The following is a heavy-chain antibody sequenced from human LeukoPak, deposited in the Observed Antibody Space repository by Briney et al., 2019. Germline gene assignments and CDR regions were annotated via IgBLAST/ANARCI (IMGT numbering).Heavy chain of an antibody. Sequence: PSETLSLTCTVSGGSISSYYWSWIRQPPGKGLEWIGYIYYSGSTNYNPSLESRVTISVDTSKNQFSLKLSSVTAADTAVYYCARGIAVGFDYWGQGTLVTVSS. CDR2: IYYSGST. CDR3: ARGIAVGFDY. D-gene: IGHD6-19*01. V-gene: IGHV4-59*01. CDR1: GGSISSYY. J-gene: IGHJ4*02.